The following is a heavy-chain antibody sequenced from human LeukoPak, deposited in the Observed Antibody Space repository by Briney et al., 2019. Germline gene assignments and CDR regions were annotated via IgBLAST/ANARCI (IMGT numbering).Heavy chain of an antibody. V-gene: IGHV3-30*18. D-gene: IGHD6-19*01. J-gene: IGHJ5*02. Sequence: GGSLRLSCAVSGFTISSHGMHWVRQAPGKGPEWVAMIAYHGNTEYYGDSVKGRFTISRDNSKNTLYLQMDSLRAEDTAVYHCAKDWGSGGWYNYFDPWGQGTLVTASS. CDR1: GFTISSHG. CDR2: IAYHGNTE. CDR3: AKDWGSGGWYNYFDP.